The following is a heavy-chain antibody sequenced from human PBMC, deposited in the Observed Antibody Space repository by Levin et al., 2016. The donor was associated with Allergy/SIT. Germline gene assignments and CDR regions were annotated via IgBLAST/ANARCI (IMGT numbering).Heavy chain of an antibody. CDR1: GGSVSSGSYY. Sequence: SETLSLTCTVSGGSVSSGSYYWSWIRQPPGKGLEWIGYIYYSGSTNYNPSLKSRVTISVDTSKNQFSLKLSSVTAADTAVYYCARDCSGGSCIWGAGWGQGTLVTVSS. D-gene: IGHD2-15*01. V-gene: IGHV4-61*01. CDR3: ARDCSGGSCIWGAG. J-gene: IGHJ4*02. CDR2: IYYSGST.